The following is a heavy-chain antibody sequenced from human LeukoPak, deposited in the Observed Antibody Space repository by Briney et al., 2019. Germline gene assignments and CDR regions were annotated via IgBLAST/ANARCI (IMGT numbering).Heavy chain of an antibody. V-gene: IGHV1-8*01. Sequence: ASVKVSCKASGYTFTSYDINWVRQATGQGLEWMGWMNPNSGNTGYAQKFQGRVTMTRDTSISTAYMELSRLRSDDTAVYYCARAPGVVVAATFKVVRGWFDPWGQGTLVTVSS. CDR1: GYTFTSYD. CDR3: ARAPGVVVAATFKVVRGWFDP. CDR2: MNPNSGNT. D-gene: IGHD2-15*01. J-gene: IGHJ5*02.